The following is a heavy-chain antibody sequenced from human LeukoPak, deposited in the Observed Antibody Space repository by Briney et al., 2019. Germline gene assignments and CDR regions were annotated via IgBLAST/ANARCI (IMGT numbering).Heavy chain of an antibody. D-gene: IGHD6-13*01. J-gene: IGHJ3*02. V-gene: IGHV4-59*12. CDR1: GGSISSYY. Sequence: SETLSLTCTVSGGSISSYYWSWIRQPPGKGLEWIGYIYYSGSTNYNPSLKSRVTISVDTSKNQFSLKLSSVTAADTAVYYCARVMALNSFRSSWYAFDIWGQGTMVTVSS. CDR2: IYYSGST. CDR3: ARVMALNSFRSSWYAFDI.